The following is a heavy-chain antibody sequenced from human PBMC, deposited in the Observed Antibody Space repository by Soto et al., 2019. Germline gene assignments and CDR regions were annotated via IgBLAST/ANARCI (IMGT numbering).Heavy chain of an antibody. Sequence: ASVKVSCKASGYTFTGYYMHWVRQAPGQGLEWMGWINPNSGGTNYAQKFQGRVTMTRDTSLSTAYMELSRLRSADTAVYYCARDAPLCGGDCYYDYWGQGSMVTVSS. CDR2: INPNSGGT. J-gene: IGHJ4*02. V-gene: IGHV1-2*02. CDR3: ARDAPLCGGDCYYDY. D-gene: IGHD2-21*02. CDR1: GYTFTGYY.